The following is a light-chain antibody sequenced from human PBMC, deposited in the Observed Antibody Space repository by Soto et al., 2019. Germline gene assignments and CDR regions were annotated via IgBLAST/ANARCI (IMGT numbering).Light chain of an antibody. CDR3: QQSYSTPPIT. CDR1: QSISSY. J-gene: IGKJ5*01. Sequence: DLQMTQSPSSLSASVGDRVTITCRASQSISSYLNWYQQKPGKAPKLLIYAASSLQSGVPSRFSGSGSGTDFTLTIRSLPPEDFATYYCQQSYSTPPITFGQGTRLDIK. V-gene: IGKV1-39*01. CDR2: AAS.